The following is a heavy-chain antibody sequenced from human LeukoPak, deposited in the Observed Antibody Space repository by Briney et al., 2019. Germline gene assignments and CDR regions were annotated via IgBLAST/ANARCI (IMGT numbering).Heavy chain of an antibody. CDR3: ARDNGVAARPGAGYDAFDI. J-gene: IGHJ3*02. CDR1: GFTFSSYW. CDR2: INSDGSST. V-gene: IGHV3-74*01. Sequence: PGGSLRLSCAASGFTFSSYWMHWVRQAPGKGLVWVSRINSDGSSTSYADSVKGRFTISRDNAKNTLYLQMNRLRAEDTAVYYCARDNGVAARPGAGYDAFDIWGQGTMVTVSS. D-gene: IGHD6-6*01.